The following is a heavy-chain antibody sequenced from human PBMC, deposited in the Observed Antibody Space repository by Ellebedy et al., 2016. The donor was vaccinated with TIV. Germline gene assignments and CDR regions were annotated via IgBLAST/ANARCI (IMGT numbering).Heavy chain of an antibody. CDR2: IYYTGST. D-gene: IGHD4-11*01. Sequence: MPSETLSLTCTVSGGSISSSSYYWGWIRQPPGKGLEWIGSIYYTGSTYYKPPLKIRVSISVDTSKNQFSLNLSSVTAADTATYFCARHACRTTLFTLVLCSRASGDVFDVWGQGKLVTVSS. CDR3: ARHACRTTLFTLVLCSRASGDVFDV. CDR1: GGSISSSSYY. V-gene: IGHV4-39*01. J-gene: IGHJ3*01.